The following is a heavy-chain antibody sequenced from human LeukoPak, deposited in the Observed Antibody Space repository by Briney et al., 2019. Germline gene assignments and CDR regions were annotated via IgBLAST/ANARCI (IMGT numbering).Heavy chain of an antibody. Sequence: ASVKVSCKVSGYTLTELSMHWVRQAPGQGLEWMGRINPNSGGTNYAQKFQGRVTMTRDTSISTAYMELSRLRSDDTAVYYCARDGDLQPEFDYWGQGTLVTVSS. CDR2: INPNSGGT. V-gene: IGHV1-2*06. J-gene: IGHJ4*02. D-gene: IGHD1-1*01. CDR1: GYTLTELS. CDR3: ARDGDLQPEFDY.